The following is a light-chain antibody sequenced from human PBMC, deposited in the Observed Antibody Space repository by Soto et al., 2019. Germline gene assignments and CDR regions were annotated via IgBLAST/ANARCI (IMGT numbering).Light chain of an antibody. J-gene: IGLJ1*01. CDR3: CSNAGSHYYV. CDR2: EVT. Sequence: QSALTQPPSASGSPGQSVTISCTGTSSDVGGYNYVSWYQQHPGKAPKLLIYEVTKRPSGVPDRFSGSKSGNTASLTVSGLQAADEAEYYCCSNAGSHYYVFGTGTKLTVL. V-gene: IGLV2-8*01. CDR1: SSDVGGYNY.